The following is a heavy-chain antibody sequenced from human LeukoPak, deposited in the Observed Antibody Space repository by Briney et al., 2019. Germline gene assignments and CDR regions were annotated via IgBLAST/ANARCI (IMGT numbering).Heavy chain of an antibody. D-gene: IGHD2-2*01. J-gene: IGHJ5*01. CDR2: NYPGDSDT. CDR3: ARHAVVVVPAASLDS. CDR1: GFRFTTYG. V-gene: IGHV5-51*01. Sequence: GESLQISFTGSGFRFTTYGIGWLRPGPGKGPEWMGINYPGDSDTRYSPSFQGQVTISADKSISTVSLQGRRLKAPDTPLYYCARHAVVVVPAASLDSWGQGTLVTVSS.